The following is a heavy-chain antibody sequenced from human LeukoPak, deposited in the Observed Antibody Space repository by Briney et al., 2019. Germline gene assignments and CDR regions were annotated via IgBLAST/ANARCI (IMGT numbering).Heavy chain of an antibody. D-gene: IGHD6-19*01. CDR2: ISYDGSNK. V-gene: IGHV3-30*01. Sequence: PGGSLRLSCAASGFTFSSYAMHWVRQAPGKGLEWVAVISYDGSNKYYADSVKGRFTISRDNSKNTLYLQMNSLRAEDTAVYYCARDNLPRLQWLVRGGRFDPWGQGTLVTVSS. J-gene: IGHJ5*02. CDR1: GFTFSSYA. CDR3: ARDNLPRLQWLVRGGRFDP.